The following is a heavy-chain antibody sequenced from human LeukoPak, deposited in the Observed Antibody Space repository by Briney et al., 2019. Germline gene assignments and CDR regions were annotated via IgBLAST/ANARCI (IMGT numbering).Heavy chain of an antibody. D-gene: IGHD3-22*01. V-gene: IGHV3-23*01. CDR2: ISGSGGST. CDR1: GFTFSDYY. J-gene: IGHJ1*01. Sequence: GGSLRLSCAASGFTFSDYYMSWIRQAPGKGLEWVSAISGSGGSTYYADSVKGRFTISRDNSKNTLYLQMNSLRAEDTAVYYCAKLPTPSSYYYDSSGLHWGQGTLVTVSS. CDR3: AKLPTPSSYYYDSSGLH.